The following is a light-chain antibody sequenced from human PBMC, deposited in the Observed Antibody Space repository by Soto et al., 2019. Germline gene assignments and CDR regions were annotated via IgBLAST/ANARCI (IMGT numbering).Light chain of an antibody. V-gene: IGKV1-39*01. Sequence: IQVTPSPSSLSVSVGDRVTIPCRASQGISTYLNWYQQKPGKAPKLLIYAASSLQSGVPSRFSGSGSETDFTLTISSLQPEDFATYSCPQSYSTTWTFGQGTKVDNK. CDR2: AAS. J-gene: IGKJ1*01. CDR3: PQSYSTTWT. CDR1: QGISTY.